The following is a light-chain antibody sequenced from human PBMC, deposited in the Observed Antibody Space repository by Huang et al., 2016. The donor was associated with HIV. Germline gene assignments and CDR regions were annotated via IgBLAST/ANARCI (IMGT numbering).Light chain of an antibody. CDR3: QQSYSSLT. V-gene: IGKV1-39*01. CDR1: QSISSY. CDR2: ASS. Sequence: DIQMTQSPSSLSASVVDRVTITCRASQSISSYLNWYQQKPGKAPKLLIYASSSMQSGVPSRFSGSGSGTDFTLTISSLQPEDFATYYCQQSYSSLTFGGGTKVEIK. J-gene: IGKJ4*01.